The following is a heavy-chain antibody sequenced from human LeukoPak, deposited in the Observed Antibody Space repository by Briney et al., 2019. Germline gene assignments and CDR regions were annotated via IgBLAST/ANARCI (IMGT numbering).Heavy chain of an antibody. CDR3: AKDKYDILTGPFDY. J-gene: IGHJ4*02. CDR1: GLTFDDYA. V-gene: IGHV3-43*02. Sequence: GGSLILSCAASGLTFDDYAMHWVRQAPGKGLEWVSLISGDGGSTYYADSVKGRFTISRDNSKNSLYLQMNSLRTEDTALYYCAKDKYDILTGPFDYWGQGTLVTVSS. D-gene: IGHD3-9*01. CDR2: ISGDGGST.